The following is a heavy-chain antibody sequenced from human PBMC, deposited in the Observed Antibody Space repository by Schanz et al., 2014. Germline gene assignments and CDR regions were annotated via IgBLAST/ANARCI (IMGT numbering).Heavy chain of an antibody. Sequence: QVQLVQSGAEVKKPGSSVKVSCKASGYTFIDYYIHWVRQAPGQGLEWMGRIYLSDGSTRYAQKFQGRVSMTRDTSINTAYMELSSLTSADTAIYFCARDKSEHHLLFFDFWGQGALVTVSP. CDR2: IYLSDGST. V-gene: IGHV1-2*02. CDR1: GYTFIDYY. J-gene: IGHJ4*02. CDR3: ARDKSEHHLLFFDF.